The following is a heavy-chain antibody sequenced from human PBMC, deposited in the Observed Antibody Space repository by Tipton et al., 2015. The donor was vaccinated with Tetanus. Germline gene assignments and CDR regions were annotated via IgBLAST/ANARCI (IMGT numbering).Heavy chain of an antibody. CDR2: MYNSGAT. CDR3: ARGEAYGDYPAMYFFDN. CDR1: GGSISSTSYY. J-gene: IGHJ4*02. V-gene: IGHV4-39*07. Sequence: TLSLTCTVSGGSISSTSYYWAWIRQPPGKGLEWIGTMYNSGATYYNPSLKGRVTISVDTSKNQFSLKLTSVTAADTAVYYCARGEAYGDYPAMYFFDNWGQGTLLTVSS. D-gene: IGHD4-17*01.